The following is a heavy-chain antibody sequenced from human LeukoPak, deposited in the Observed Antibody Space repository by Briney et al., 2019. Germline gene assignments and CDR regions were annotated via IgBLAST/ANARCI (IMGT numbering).Heavy chain of an antibody. D-gene: IGHD3-3*01. CDR1: GGTFSSYA. V-gene: IGHV1-69*13. Sequence: SVKVSCKASGGTFSSYAISWVRQAPGQGLEWMGGIIPIFGTANYAQKFQGRVTITADESTSTAYMELSSLRSEDTAVYYCARDRSITILGVVAGYLDYGGQGSLVTVPS. CDR2: IIPIFGTA. J-gene: IGHJ4*02. CDR3: ARDRSITILGVVAGYLDY.